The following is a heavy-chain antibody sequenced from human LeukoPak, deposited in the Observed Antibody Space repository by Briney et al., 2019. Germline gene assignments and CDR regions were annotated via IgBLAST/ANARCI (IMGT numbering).Heavy chain of an antibody. CDR3: ARAAAGYYDRYFDY. CDR2: IYYSGTT. V-gene: IGHV4-59*01. D-gene: IGHD3-22*01. CDR1: GGSISSYY. Sequence: PSETLSLTCTVSGGSISSYYWSWIRQPPEKGLEWIGYIYYSGTTNYNPSLNSRVTILVDTSKNQFSLKLNSVTAADTAVYYCARAAAGYYDRYFDYWGQGTLVTVSS. J-gene: IGHJ4*02.